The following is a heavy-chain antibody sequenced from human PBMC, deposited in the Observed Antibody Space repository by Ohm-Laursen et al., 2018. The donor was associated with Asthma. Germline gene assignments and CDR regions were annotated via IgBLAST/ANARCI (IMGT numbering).Heavy chain of an antibody. D-gene: IGHD3-16*02. J-gene: IGHJ4*02. Sequence: SLRLSCTASGFTFSSYAMHWVRQAPGKGLEWVAVVGGDGDITHYADAVKGRFTISRDNAKSTLYLLLNRLRVEDTAVYYCAKMPTGRIVPEFNYFDYWGQGTLVTVSS. V-gene: IGHV3-23*01. CDR3: AKMPTGRIVPEFNYFDY. CDR2: VGGDGDIT. CDR1: GFTFSSYA.